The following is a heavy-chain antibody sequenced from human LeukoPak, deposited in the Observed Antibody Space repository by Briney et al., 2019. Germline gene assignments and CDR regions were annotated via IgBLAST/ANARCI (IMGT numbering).Heavy chain of an antibody. CDR2: MIPIFGTG. Sequence: SVKVSCKASGGTYSSRRISWVREAPGQGLEWMGGMIPIFGTGNYAQRFQGRVTITTDESTGTAYMELGSLKSEDPAVNYCAWGQLFYDSWSERTGWFDPWAKGTLVTVFS. CDR1: GGTYSSRR. CDR3: AWGQLFYDSWSERTGWFDP. J-gene: IGHJ5*02. D-gene: IGHD3-3*01. V-gene: IGHV1-69*05.